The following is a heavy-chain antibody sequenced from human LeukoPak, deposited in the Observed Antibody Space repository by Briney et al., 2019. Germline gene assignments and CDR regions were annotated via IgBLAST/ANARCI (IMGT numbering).Heavy chain of an antibody. V-gene: IGHV4-34*01. CDR2: INHSGST. CDR1: GGSFSGYY. Sequence: SETLSLTCAVYGGSFSGYYWSWIRQPPGKGLEWIGEINHSGSTNYNPSLKSRVTISVDTSKNQFSLKLSSVTAADTAVYYCARWPDCSGGSCLLDYWGQGTLVTVSS. J-gene: IGHJ4*02. D-gene: IGHD2-15*01. CDR3: ARWPDCSGGSCLLDY.